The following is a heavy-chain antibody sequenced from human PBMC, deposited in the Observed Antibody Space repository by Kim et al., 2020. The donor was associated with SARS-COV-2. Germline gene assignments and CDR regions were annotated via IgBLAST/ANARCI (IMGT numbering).Heavy chain of an antibody. J-gene: IGHJ6*02. V-gene: IGHV4-31*03. CDR3: ARGYCSGGSCYFGYYGMDV. CDR1: GGSISSGGYY. D-gene: IGHD2-15*01. CDR2: IYYSGST. Sequence: SETLSLTCTVSGGSISSGGYYWSWIRQHPGKGLEWIGYIYYSGSTYYNPSLKSRVTISVDTSKNQFSLKLSSVTAADTAVYYCARGYCSGGSCYFGYYGMDVWGQGTTVTVSS.